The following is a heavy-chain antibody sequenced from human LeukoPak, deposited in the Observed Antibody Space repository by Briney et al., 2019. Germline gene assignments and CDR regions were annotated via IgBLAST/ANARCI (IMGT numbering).Heavy chain of an antibody. Sequence: PSETLSLTCTVSGGSISSYYWSWIRQPPGKGLEWIRYIYYSGSTNYNPSLKSRVTISVDTSKNQFSLKLSSVTAADTAVYYCARDRYSSSSEGYYYYYYYMDVWGKGTTVTVSS. CDR3: ARDRYSSSSEGYYYYYYYMDV. D-gene: IGHD6-6*01. CDR2: IYYSGST. J-gene: IGHJ6*03. V-gene: IGHV4-59*01. CDR1: GGSISSYY.